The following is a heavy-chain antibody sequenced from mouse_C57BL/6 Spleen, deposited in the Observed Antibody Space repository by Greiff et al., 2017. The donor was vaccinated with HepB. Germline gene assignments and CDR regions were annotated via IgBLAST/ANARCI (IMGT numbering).Heavy chain of an antibody. CDR2: IYPGDGDT. CDR1: GYAFSSSW. V-gene: IGHV1-82*01. Sequence: VQLQESGPELVKPGASVKISCKASGYAFSSSWMNWVKQRPGKGLEWIGRIYPGDGDTNYNGKFKGKATLTADKSSSTAYMQLSSLTSEDSAVYFCARKDYYGSSSPFDYWGQGTTLTVSS. J-gene: IGHJ2*01. D-gene: IGHD1-1*01. CDR3: ARKDYYGSSSPFDY.